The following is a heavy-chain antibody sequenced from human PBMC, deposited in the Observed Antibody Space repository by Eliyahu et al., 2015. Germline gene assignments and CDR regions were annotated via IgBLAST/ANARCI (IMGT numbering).Heavy chain of an antibody. Sequence: GGSLRLSCAASGFTFINYAMSWVRQAPGKGLEWVSFXXGSGGSTXYADSXXGRFTISRDNSKNTLFLQMNXLRAEDAAVYYCAKVVRGGTFDPWGQGTLVTVSS. CDR1: GFTFINYA. J-gene: IGHJ5*02. V-gene: IGHV3-23*01. D-gene: IGHD3-10*01. CDR2: XXGSGGST. CDR3: AKVVRGGTFDP.